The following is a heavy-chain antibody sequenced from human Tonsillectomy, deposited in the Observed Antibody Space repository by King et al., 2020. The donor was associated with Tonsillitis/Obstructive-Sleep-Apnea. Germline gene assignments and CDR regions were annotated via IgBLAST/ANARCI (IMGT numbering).Heavy chain of an antibody. CDR1: GYSFTSYW. V-gene: IGHV5-51*01. CDR2: IYPGDSDT. J-gene: IGHJ4*02. D-gene: IGHD2-15*01. CDR3: ARRDCSGGSCSDFDY. Sequence: QLVQSGAEVKKPGESLKISCKGSGYSFTSYWIGWVRQKPGKGLEWMGIIYPGDSDTRYSPSFQGQVTISADKSISTTYLQWSSLKASDTAMYYCARRDCSGGSCSDFDYWGQGTLVTVSS.